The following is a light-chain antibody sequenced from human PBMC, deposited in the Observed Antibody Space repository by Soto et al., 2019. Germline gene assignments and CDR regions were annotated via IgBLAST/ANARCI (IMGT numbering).Light chain of an antibody. CDR3: NSRGGSRPYYV. V-gene: IGLV2-14*01. J-gene: IGLJ1*01. CDR1: SSDIGAYNS. Sequence: QSVLTQPASVSGSPGQSITISCTGTSSDIGAYNSVSWYQQYPGRAPKLMIYEVSNRPSGVSARFSASKSGNTASLTISGLQAEDEADYYCNSRGGSRPYYVFGTGTNVTVL. CDR2: EVS.